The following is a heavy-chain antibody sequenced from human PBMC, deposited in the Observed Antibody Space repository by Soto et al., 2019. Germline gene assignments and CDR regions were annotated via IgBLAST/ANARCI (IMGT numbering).Heavy chain of an antibody. Sequence: GGSLRLSCAASGFTFDDYAMHWVRQAPGKGLEWVSGISWNSGSIGYADSVKGRFTISRDNAKNSLYLQMNSLRAEDTALYYCAKDTRWGRGFDYWGQGTPVTVSS. J-gene: IGHJ4*02. D-gene: IGHD3-16*01. CDR2: ISWNSGSI. V-gene: IGHV3-9*01. CDR3: AKDTRWGRGFDY. CDR1: GFTFDDYA.